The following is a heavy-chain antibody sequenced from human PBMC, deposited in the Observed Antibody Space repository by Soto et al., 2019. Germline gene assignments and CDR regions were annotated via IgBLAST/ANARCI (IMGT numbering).Heavy chain of an antibody. D-gene: IGHD2-15*01. J-gene: IGHJ4*02. V-gene: IGHV1-69*01. CDR2: IIPIFGTA. Sequence: QVQLVQSGAEVKKPGSSVKVSCKVSGGTFSSYAISWVRQAPGQGLEWMGGIIPIFGTANYAQKFQGRVTITADESTSTAYMELSSLRSEDTAVYYCARDPGYCSGGSCYSGGNYWGQGTLVTVSS. CDR3: ARDPGYCSGGSCYSGGNY. CDR1: GGTFSSYA.